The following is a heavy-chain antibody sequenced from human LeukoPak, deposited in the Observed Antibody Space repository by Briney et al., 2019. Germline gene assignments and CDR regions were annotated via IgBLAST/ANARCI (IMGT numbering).Heavy chain of an antibody. Sequence: PGGSLRLSCTVSGFTVSSNSMSWVRQAPGKGLEWVSFIYSDNTHYSDSVKGRFTISRDNSKNTLYLQMNSLRAEDTAVYYCAKDKAWLTYYFDYWGQGTLVTVSS. CDR2: IYSDNT. V-gene: IGHV3-53*01. CDR1: GFTVSSNS. D-gene: IGHD4/OR15-4a*01. CDR3: AKDKAWLTYYFDY. J-gene: IGHJ4*02.